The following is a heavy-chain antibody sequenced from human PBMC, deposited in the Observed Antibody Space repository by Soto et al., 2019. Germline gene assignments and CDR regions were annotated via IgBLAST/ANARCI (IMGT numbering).Heavy chain of an antibody. D-gene: IGHD2-2*01. J-gene: IGHJ5*02. V-gene: IGHV1-18*01. CDR2: ISLYSDGT. CDR1: GYTFSNYG. CDR3: ARVVPGAEAWCGP. Sequence: ASVTVSCKTSGYTFSNYGITWVRQAPGQPLEWLGWISLYSDGTNYAQKFQGRVSMTTDTSTTTAYMELRSLRSDDTAVYYCARVVPGAEAWCGPWGQGTLCTVSA.